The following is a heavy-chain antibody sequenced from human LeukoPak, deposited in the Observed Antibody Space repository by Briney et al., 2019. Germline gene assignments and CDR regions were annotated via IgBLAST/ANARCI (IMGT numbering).Heavy chain of an antibody. CDR1: GFTFSSYA. CDR2: IRSEAYGGTT. J-gene: IGHJ3*02. D-gene: IGHD3-22*01. CDR3: TRTYYYDSSDAFDI. Sequence: GGSLRLSCAASGFTFSSYAMSWVRQAPGKGLEWVGFIRSEAYGGTTEYAASVKGRFTISRDDSKSIAYLQMNSLKTEDTAVYYCTRTYYYDSSDAFDIWGQGTMVTVSS. V-gene: IGHV3-49*04.